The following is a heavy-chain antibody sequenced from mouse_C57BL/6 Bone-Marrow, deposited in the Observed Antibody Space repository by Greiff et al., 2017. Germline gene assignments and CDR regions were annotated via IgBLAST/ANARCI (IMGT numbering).Heavy chain of an antibody. J-gene: IGHJ2*01. CDR3: ARFPPYYGSFFDY. D-gene: IGHD1-1*01. CDR1: GYTFTSYW. V-gene: IGHV1-59*01. CDR2: IDPSDSYT. Sequence: VQLQQPGAELVRPGTSVKLSCKASGYTFTSYWMHWVKQRPGQGLEWIGVIDPSDSYTNYNQKFKGKATLTVDTSSSTAYMQLSSLTSEDSAVYYWARFPPYYGSFFDYWGQGTTLTVSS.